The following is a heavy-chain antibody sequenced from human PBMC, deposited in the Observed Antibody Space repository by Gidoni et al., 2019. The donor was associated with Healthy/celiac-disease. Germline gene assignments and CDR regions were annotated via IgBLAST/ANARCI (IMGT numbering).Heavy chain of an antibody. CDR3: AREAHVWLGELT. V-gene: IGHV7-4-1*02. D-gene: IGHD3-10*01. J-gene: IGHJ5*02. CDR2: INTNTVKP. Sequence: QVQLVPSGSELTKPGASVRVSCKASGYTFTSYAINWVRQAPGQGLEWSGWINTNTVKPTYAKGFTGRFVVTLDTSVSTAYLQISSLKAENTAVDYCAREAHVWLGELTWGQGTLVTVSS. CDR1: GYTFTSYA.